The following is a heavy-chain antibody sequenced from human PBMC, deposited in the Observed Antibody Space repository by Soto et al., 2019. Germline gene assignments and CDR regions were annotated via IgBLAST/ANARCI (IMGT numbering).Heavy chain of an antibody. CDR1: NYTFTYYG. CDR3: ARDYCSSRKCARFTYFDF. Sequence: QVHLEQSGVEVKKPGASVKVSCKASNYTFTYYGISWVRQAPGQGLEWMGWISAYSGYTNYAQNLQGRVFMTTDTSTNTGYLEPRSLGSDDRAMYYCARDYCSSRKCARFTYFDFWGQGNLITVSS. D-gene: IGHD2-2*01. V-gene: IGHV1-18*04. J-gene: IGHJ4*02. CDR2: ISAYSGYT.